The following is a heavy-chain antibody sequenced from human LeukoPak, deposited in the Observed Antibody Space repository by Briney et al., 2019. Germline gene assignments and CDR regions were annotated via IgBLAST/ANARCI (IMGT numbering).Heavy chain of an antibody. V-gene: IGHV1-69*13. CDR1: GYTFTSYA. J-gene: IGHJ4*02. Sequence: ASVKVSCKASGYTFTSYAMHWVRQAPGQRLEWMGGIIPVFGTANYAQKFQGRVTITADESTSTAYMELSSLRSEDTAVYYCARDWGGYCTNGVCHRPFDYWGQGTLVTVSS. D-gene: IGHD2-8*01. CDR2: IIPVFGTA. CDR3: ARDWGGYCTNGVCHRPFDY.